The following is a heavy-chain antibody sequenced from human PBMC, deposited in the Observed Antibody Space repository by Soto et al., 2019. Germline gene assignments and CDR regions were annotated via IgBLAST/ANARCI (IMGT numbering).Heavy chain of an antibody. CDR1: GFTFSSYG. V-gene: IGHV3-33*01. CDR3: ARGEESRLEWLLSHGWGYYYYYGMDV. J-gene: IGHJ6*02. CDR2: IWYAGSNK. Sequence: QVQLVESGGGVVQPGRSLRLSCAASGFTFSSYGMHWVRQAPGKGLVWGAGIWYAGSNKYYADSVKGRFTITRDNSKNTLYLQMNSLRDEDTAVDYCARGEESRLEWLLSHGWGYYYYYGMDVWGQGTTVTISS. D-gene: IGHD3-3*01.